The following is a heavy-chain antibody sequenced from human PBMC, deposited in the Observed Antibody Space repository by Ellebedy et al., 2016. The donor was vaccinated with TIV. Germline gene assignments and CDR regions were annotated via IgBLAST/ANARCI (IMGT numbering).Heavy chain of an antibody. J-gene: IGHJ6*02. Sequence: GGSLRLSCTASGFTFGDYAMSWFRQAPGKGLEWVGFIRSKAYGGTTEYAASVKGRFTISRDDSKSIAYLQMNSLKTEGTAVYYCTRVTDTAMSFLYYYYGMDVWGQGTTVTVSS. CDR2: IRSKAYGGTT. D-gene: IGHD5-18*01. V-gene: IGHV3-49*03. CDR1: GFTFGDYA. CDR3: TRVTDTAMSFLYYYYGMDV.